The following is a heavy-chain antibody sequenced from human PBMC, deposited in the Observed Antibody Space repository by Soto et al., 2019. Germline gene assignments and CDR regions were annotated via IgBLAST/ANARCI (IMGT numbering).Heavy chain of an antibody. CDR3: ARGNTDFDY. CDR1: GFTVRSNY. CDR2: IYSGGST. Sequence: GGSLRLSCAASGFTVRSNYMSWVRQAPGKGLEWVSFIYSGGSTYYADSVKGRFTISRDNSKNTLYLQMNSLIAEDTAVYYCARGNTDFDYWGQGTLVTVSS. D-gene: IGHD5-18*01. V-gene: IGHV3-66*01. J-gene: IGHJ4*02.